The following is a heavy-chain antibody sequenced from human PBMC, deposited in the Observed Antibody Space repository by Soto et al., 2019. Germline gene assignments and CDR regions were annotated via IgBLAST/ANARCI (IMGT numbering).Heavy chain of an antibody. J-gene: IGHJ4*02. CDR2: ISWNSGSI. V-gene: IGHV3-9*01. Sequence: HPGGSLRLSCAASGFTFDDYAMHWVRQAPGKGLEWVSGISWNSGSIGYADSVKGRFTISRDNAKNSLYLQMNSLRAEDTALYFCAKGGTVAGLFYFDNWGQGAQVTVSS. CDR3: AKGGTVAGLFYFDN. CDR1: GFTFDDYA. D-gene: IGHD6-19*01.